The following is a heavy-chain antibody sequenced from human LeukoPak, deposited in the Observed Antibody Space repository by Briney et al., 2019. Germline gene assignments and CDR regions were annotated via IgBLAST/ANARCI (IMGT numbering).Heavy chain of an antibody. D-gene: IGHD2-8*02. V-gene: IGHV3-48*03. CDR1: GFTFSRYE. CDR2: ISSSGTTI. CDR3: ATWPVRPGNTVLLVYDY. Sequence: GGSLRLSYEASGFTFSRYEMNWVRQAPGRGLEWVSYISSSGTTIYYADPVKGRFTISRDNAQNSLYLQMNSLRAEDTAVYYCATWPVRPGNTVLLVYDYWGQGTLVTVSS. J-gene: IGHJ4*02.